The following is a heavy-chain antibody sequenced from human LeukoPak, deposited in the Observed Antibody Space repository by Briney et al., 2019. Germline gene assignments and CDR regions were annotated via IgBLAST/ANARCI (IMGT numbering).Heavy chain of an antibody. V-gene: IGHV5-51*01. D-gene: IGHD3-9*01. CDR1: GYSFTSYW. CDR2: IYPGDSDT. Sequence: GESLKISCKGSGYSFTSYWIGWVRKMPGKGLEWMGIIYPGDSDTRYSPSFQGQVTISADKSISTAYLQWSSLKASDTAMYYCARRGILTGYYTNWFDPWGQGTLVTVSS. CDR3: ARRGILTGYYTNWFDP. J-gene: IGHJ5*02.